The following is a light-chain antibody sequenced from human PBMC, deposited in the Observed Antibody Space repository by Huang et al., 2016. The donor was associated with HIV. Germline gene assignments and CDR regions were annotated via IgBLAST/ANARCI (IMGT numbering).Light chain of an antibody. Sequence: EIVVTQSPATLSVSPGDRTTLSCKASQNVYTKLAWYQQKPGQAPRLLIYGASTRATGIPARFSGSASGTEFALTNSSLLSEDVAVYYCQQYNNWPMYTFGQGTKLEI. J-gene: IGKJ2*01. V-gene: IGKV3-15*01. CDR3: QQYNNWPMYT. CDR1: QNVYTK. CDR2: GAS.